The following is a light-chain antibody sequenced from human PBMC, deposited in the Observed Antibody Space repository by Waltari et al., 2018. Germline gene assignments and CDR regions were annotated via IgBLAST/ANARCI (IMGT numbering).Light chain of an antibody. CDR3: FSYADGRSLV. J-gene: IGLJ2*01. CDR1: STDLGSSTL. CDR2: QGT. V-gene: IGLV2-23*01. Sequence: QSALTQPASVSGSPGQSIPISCTGSSTDLGSSTLVSWYQPHPAKAPKLLIYQGTARPSGISHRFSGSKSGNTASLTISKLQAEDEADYYCFSYADGRSLVFGGGTKLTVL.